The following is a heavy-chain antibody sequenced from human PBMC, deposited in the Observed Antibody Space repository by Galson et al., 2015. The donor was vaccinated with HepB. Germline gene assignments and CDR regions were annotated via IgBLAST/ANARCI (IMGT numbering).Heavy chain of an antibody. D-gene: IGHD3-10*01. CDR2: INTNTGNP. Sequence: SCKASGYTFSNYVMNWVRQAPGQGLEWMGWINTNTGNPTYAQGFTGRFLFSWDTSVSTAYLQISSLTAEDTALYYCARGAPMLREGLFDYWGQGTLVTVSS. J-gene: IGHJ4*02. V-gene: IGHV7-4-1*02. CDR1: GYTFSNYV. CDR3: ARGAPMLREGLFDY.